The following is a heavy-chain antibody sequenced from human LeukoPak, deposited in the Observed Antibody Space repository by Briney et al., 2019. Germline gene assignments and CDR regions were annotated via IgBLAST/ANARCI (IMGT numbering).Heavy chain of an antibody. Sequence: SLRLSCTASGFTFGDYAMSWFRQAPGKGLEWVGFIRSKAYGGTTEYAASVKGRFTISRDDSKSIAYLQMNSLKTEDTAVYYCTRDMSPYYDSSGYYLTSFDYWGQGTLVTVSS. CDR2: IRSKAYGGTT. V-gene: IGHV3-49*03. CDR3: TRDMSPYYDSSGYYLTSFDY. CDR1: GFTFGDYA. D-gene: IGHD3-22*01. J-gene: IGHJ4*02.